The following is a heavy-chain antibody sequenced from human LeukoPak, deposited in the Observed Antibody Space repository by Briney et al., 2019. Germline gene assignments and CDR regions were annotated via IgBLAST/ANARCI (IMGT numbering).Heavy chain of an antibody. D-gene: IGHD1-26*01. V-gene: IGHV3-21*01. J-gene: IGHJ4*02. CDR2: ISSSSSYI. CDR1: GFTFSSYS. CDR3: AARSYYDAPHDY. Sequence: GGSLRLSCAASGFTFSSYSMNWVRQAPGKGLEWVSSISSSSSYIYYADSVKGRFTISRDNAENSLYLQMNSLRAEDTAVYYCAARSYYDAPHDYWGQGTLVTVSS.